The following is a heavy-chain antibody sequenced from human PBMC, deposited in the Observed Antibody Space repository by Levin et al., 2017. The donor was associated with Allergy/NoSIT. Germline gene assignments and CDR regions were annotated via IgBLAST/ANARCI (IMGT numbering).Heavy chain of an antibody. CDR2: ITRNSGSL. CDR1: GITFNDYA. J-gene: IGHJ4*02. CDR3: AKLSAGTAIDY. Sequence: GGSLRLSCTASGITFNDYAMHWVRQAPGKGLEWVSGITRNSGSLGYADSVKGRFSISRDNAKNSLFLQMNSLKPEDTALYYCAKLSAGTAIDYWGQGTLVTVSA. V-gene: IGHV3-9*01.